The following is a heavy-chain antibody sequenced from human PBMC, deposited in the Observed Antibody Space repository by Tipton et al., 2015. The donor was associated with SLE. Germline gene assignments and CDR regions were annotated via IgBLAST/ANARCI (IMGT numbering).Heavy chain of an antibody. V-gene: IGHV4-59*08. CDR1: GGSISSSY. CDR3: VRQPADRRSFDI. CDR2: IYYSGGT. Sequence: TLSLTCIVSGGSISSSYWSLIRQSAGKGLAWIGHIYYSGGTNYNPSLKSRVTILVDPSKNQFSLEMSSVTAADTAVYFCVRQPADRRSFDIWDQGTMVTVSS. J-gene: IGHJ3*02.